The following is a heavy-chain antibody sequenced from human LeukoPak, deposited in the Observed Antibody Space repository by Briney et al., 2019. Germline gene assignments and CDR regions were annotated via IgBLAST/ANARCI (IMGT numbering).Heavy chain of an antibody. CDR3: ARGRGYCSGGSCYEYYYGMDV. Sequence: PGGSLRLSCAASGFTFSTFSMNWVRQAPGKGLEWVSYISGSSATIYYADSVKGRFTISRDNAKNSLYLQMNSLRAEDTAVYYCARGRGYCSGGSCYEYYYGMDVWGQGTTVTVSS. J-gene: IGHJ6*02. D-gene: IGHD2-15*01. V-gene: IGHV3-48*04. CDR2: ISGSSATI. CDR1: GFTFSTFS.